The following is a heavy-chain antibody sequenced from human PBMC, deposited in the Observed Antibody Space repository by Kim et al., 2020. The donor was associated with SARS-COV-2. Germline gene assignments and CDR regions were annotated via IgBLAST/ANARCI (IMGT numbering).Heavy chain of an antibody. CDR2: IYTGAVST. V-gene: IGHV3-23*03. J-gene: IGHJ6*01. D-gene: IGHD3-10*01. CDR3: AKDSGGGYYYYYGMDV. Sequence: GGSLRRSCTASGFTFSSYGMNWVRQAPGKGLEWVSVIYTGAVSTYYADSVKGRFTISRDDSKNTLYLQMNSLRAEDTAVYYCAKDSGGGYYYYYGMDVWG. CDR1: GFTFSSYG.